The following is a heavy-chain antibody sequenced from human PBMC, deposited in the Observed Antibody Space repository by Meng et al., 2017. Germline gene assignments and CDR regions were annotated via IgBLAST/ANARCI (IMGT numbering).Heavy chain of an antibody. CDR2: INAGNGNT. CDR1: GYTFTSYA. CDR3: ARCVVVPAAGWFDP. V-gene: IGHV1-3*01. J-gene: IGHJ5*02. D-gene: IGHD2-2*01. Sequence: QVQLVQSGAEVKKPGAAVKVSCKASGYTFTSYAMHWVRQAPGQRLEWMGWINAGNGNTKYSQKFQGRVTITRDTSASTAYMELSSLRSEDTAVYYCARCVVVPAAGWFDPWGQGTLVTVSS.